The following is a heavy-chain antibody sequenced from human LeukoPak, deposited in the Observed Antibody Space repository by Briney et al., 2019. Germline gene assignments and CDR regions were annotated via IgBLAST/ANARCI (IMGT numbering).Heavy chain of an antibody. D-gene: IGHD3-3*01. CDR3: ASDYFRTYYDFWSGPHTSMDV. Sequence: ASVKVSCKASGYTFTSYGISWVRQAPGQGLEWMGWISAYNGNTNYAQKLQGRVTMTTDTSTSTAYMELRSLGSDDTAVYYCASDYFRTYYDFWSGPHTSMDVWGKGTTVTVSS. CDR1: GYTFTSYG. J-gene: IGHJ6*03. CDR2: ISAYNGNT. V-gene: IGHV1-18*01.